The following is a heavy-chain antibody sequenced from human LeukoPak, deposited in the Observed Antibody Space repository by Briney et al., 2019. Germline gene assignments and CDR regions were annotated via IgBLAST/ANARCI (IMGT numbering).Heavy chain of an antibody. D-gene: IGHD6-13*01. Sequence: SETLSLTCAVYGGSFSGYYWSWIRQPPGKGLEWIGEINHSGSTNYNPSLKSRVTISVDTSKNQFSLKLSSVTAADTAVYYCATNAGYSSSWYSRNDYWGQGTLVTVSS. CDR2: INHSGST. J-gene: IGHJ4*02. V-gene: IGHV4-34*01. CDR3: ATNAGYSSSWYSRNDY. CDR1: GGSFSGYY.